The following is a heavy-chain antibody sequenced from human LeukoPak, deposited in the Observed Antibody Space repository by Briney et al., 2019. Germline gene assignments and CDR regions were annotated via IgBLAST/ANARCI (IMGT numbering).Heavy chain of an antibody. CDR3: ARNLGYCSSTSCYTGTGDY. J-gene: IGHJ4*02. CDR1: GFTFSSYW. CDR2: IKQDKSEK. Sequence: GGSLRLSCAASGFTFSSYWMSWVCQAPGKGLEWVANIKQDKSEKYYVDSVKGRFTISRDNAKNSLYLQMNSLRAEDTAVYYCARNLGYCSSTSCYTGTGDYWGQGTLVTVSS. V-gene: IGHV3-7*01. D-gene: IGHD2-2*02.